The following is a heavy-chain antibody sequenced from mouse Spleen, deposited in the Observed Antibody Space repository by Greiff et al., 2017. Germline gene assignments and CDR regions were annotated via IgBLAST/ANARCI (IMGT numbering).Heavy chain of an antibody. J-gene: IGHJ3*01. D-gene: IGHD2-2*01. Sequence: EVKLMESGGGLVKPGGSLKLSCAASGFTFSSYAMSWVRQTPEKRLEWVATISSGGSYTYYPDSVKGRFTISRDNAKNTLYLQMSSLRSEDTAMYYCASVRIYYGYVFAYWGQGTLVTVSA. CDR1: GFTFSSYA. CDR2: ISSGGSYT. CDR3: ASVRIYYGYVFAY. V-gene: IGHV5-9-1*01.